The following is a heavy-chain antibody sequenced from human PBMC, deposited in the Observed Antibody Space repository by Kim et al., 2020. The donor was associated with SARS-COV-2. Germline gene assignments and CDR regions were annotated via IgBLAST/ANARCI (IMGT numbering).Heavy chain of an antibody. CDR3: AKDEVWGFGAAGVDY. D-gene: IGHD6-13*01. CDR2: ISYDGSNK. CDR1: GFTFSSYG. V-gene: IGHV3-30*18. Sequence: GGSLRLSCAASGFTFSSYGMHWVRQAPGKGLEWVAVISYDGSNKYYADSVKGRFTISRDNSKNTLYLQMNSLRAEDTAAYYCAKDEVWGFGAAGVDYWG. J-gene: IGHJ4*01.